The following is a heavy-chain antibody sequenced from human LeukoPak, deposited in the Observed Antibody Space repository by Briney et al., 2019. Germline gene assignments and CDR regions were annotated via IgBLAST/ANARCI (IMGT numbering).Heavy chain of an antibody. CDR1: GGSISIYY. J-gene: IGHJ6*02. CDR2: IYYTGTT. V-gene: IGHV4-59*01. Sequence: SETLSLTCSVSGGSISIYYWSGIRQPPGKALEGIGYIYYTGTTNYNPSLRSRVTMSVDTSRNQFSLRLSSVTAADTAVYYCAREDPQTTVPEGMDVWGHGTTVIVSS. CDR3: AREDPQTTVPEGMDV. D-gene: IGHD4-17*01.